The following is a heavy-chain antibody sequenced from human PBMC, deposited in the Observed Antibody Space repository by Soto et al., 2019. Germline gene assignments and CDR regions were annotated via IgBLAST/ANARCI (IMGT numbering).Heavy chain of an antibody. D-gene: IGHD3-10*01. J-gene: IGHJ3*01. CDR1: GFTFNKYA. Sequence: GSLRLSCAGSGFTFNKYAMDWVRQAPGKGLEWVAVISYDGSHKDYAGAVKGRFTISRDNSKNTLNLQMNNPRAEDTAVYYCARPLEWFGDDAFDLWGPGTMVTVSS. CDR3: ARPLEWFGDDAFDL. CDR2: ISYDGSHK. V-gene: IGHV3-30-3*01.